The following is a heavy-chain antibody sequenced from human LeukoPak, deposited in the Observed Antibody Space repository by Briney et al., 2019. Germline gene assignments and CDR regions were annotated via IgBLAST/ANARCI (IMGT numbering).Heavy chain of an antibody. V-gene: IGHV1-2*02. D-gene: IGHD2-2*01. Sequence: GASVKVSCKASGYTFTGYYMHWVRQAPGQGLEWMGWINPNSGGTNYAQKFQGRVTMTRDTSINTAYMELSRLRSDDTAVYYCARGYCSSTSCYLFDYWGQGTLVTVSS. CDR3: ARGYCSSTSCYLFDY. CDR2: INPNSGGT. CDR1: GYTFTGYY. J-gene: IGHJ4*02.